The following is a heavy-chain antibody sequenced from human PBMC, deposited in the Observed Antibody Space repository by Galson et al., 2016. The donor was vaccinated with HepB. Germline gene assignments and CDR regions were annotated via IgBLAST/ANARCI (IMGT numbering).Heavy chain of an antibody. CDR1: GFTFSSYA. Sequence: SLRLSCAASGFTFSSYAMTWVRQAPGKGLQWVSTISPKSVTTKYADSVRGRFTVSRDNSNKTLFLQMNSLRAEDTALYYCAKNFGKATGHMDDWFDPWGQGTLVTVSS. CDR2: ISPKSVTT. D-gene: IGHD6-13*01. CDR3: AKNFGKATGHMDDWFDP. J-gene: IGHJ5*02. V-gene: IGHV3-23*01.